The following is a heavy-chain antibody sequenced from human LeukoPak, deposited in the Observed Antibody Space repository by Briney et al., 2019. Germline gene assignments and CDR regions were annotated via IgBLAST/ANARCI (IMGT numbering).Heavy chain of an antibody. D-gene: IGHD1-1*01. CDR1: GFTFSTYS. Sequence: GGSLRLSCAASGFTFSTYSMSWVRQAPGKGLEWVSSISGSGGRIDYADSVKGRFTISRDNSKNTLSLQMNSLTAEDTAAYYCAKNPRLEGWIYFDSWGQGILVTVSS. V-gene: IGHV3-23*01. J-gene: IGHJ4*02. CDR2: ISGSGGRI. CDR3: AKNPRLEGWIYFDS.